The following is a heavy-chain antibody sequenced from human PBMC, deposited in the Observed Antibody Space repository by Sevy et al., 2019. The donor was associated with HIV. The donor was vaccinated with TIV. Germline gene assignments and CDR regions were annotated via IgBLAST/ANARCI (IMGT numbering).Heavy chain of an antibody. J-gene: IGHJ4*02. D-gene: IGHD6-19*01. Sequence: GGSLRLSCVASGFSFSSYGMHWVRQAPGKGLEWVAVIWYDGSNKEYADSVKGRFTISRDNSKDTLYLQMNSLRAEDTAVYYCARGHIAVGGIGYYFDHWGQGTLVTVSS. CDR3: ARGHIAVGGIGYYFDH. V-gene: IGHV3-33*01. CDR1: GFSFSSYG. CDR2: IWYDGSNK.